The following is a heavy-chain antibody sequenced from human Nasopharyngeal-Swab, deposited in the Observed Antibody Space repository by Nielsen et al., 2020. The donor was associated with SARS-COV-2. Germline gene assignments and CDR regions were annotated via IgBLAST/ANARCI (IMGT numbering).Heavy chain of an antibody. D-gene: IGHD3-10*01. Sequence: GESLKISCKGSEYTFSSYWIAWVRQMPGKGLEWMGSIYPGDSDTRYSPSFQGQVTISADKSISTAYLQWSILRASDTAMYYCASCFGSGSYYGMGYWGQGTLVTVSS. J-gene: IGHJ4*02. CDR2: IYPGDSDT. V-gene: IGHV5-51*01. CDR1: EYTFSSYW. CDR3: ASCFGSGSYYGMGY.